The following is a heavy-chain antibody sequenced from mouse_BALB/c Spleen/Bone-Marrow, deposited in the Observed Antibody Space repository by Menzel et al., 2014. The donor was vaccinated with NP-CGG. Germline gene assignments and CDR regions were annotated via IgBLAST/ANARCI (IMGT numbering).Heavy chain of an antibody. CDR3: ARSKGIRGAMDY. CDR2: INSNNGGN. J-gene: IGHJ4*01. Sequence: EVQVVESGPELVKPGASVKISCKTSGYTFTEYTMHWVKQSHGKSLEWIGGINSNNGGNSYNQKFKGKVTLTVDKSSSKAYMELRNLTFEDSAVYYCARSKGIRGAMDYWGQGTSVTVSS. V-gene: IGHV1-18*01. CDR1: GYTFTEYT.